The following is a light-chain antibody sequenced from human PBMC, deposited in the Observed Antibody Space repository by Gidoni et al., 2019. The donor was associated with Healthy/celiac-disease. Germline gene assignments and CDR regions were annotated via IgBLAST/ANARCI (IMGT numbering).Light chain of an antibody. Sequence: QSALTQPASVSGSPGQSIPIPCTGTSSDVGGYNYVSWYQQHPGKAPKLMIYDVSNRPSGGSNRFSGSKSGNTASLTISGLQAEDEADYYCSSYTSSSTLVFGGGTKLTVL. CDR3: SSYTSSSTLV. V-gene: IGLV2-14*03. J-gene: IGLJ2*01. CDR1: SSDVGGYNY. CDR2: DVS.